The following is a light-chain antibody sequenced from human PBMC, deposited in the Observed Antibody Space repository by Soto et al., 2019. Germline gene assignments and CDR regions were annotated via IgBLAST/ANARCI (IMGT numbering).Light chain of an antibody. CDR1: QSVSSSY. CDR3: QEYGSSSWT. V-gene: IGKV3-20*01. J-gene: IGKJ1*01. Sequence: EIVLTQSPGTLSLSPGERTTISCRASQSVSSSYLAWYQQKPGQAPRLLIYGTSSRATAIPDRFSGSGSGTDFTLTISRQAPEDFAVYYCQEYGSSSWTFGQGTKVEIK. CDR2: GTS.